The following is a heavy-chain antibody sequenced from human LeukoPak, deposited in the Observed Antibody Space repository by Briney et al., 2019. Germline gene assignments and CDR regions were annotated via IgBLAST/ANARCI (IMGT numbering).Heavy chain of an antibody. CDR1: GYSFTSYW. J-gene: IGHJ5*01. CDR2: IYPGDSDT. CDR3: ARRASYCSSTSCQNWFDS. D-gene: IGHD2-2*01. Sequence: GESLKISCKGTGYSFTSYWIGWVRQMPGKGLEWMGIIYPGDSDTRYSPSFQGQVTISADKSISTAYLQWSSLKASDTAMYYCARRASYCSSTSCQNWFDSWGQGTLVTVSS. V-gene: IGHV5-51*01.